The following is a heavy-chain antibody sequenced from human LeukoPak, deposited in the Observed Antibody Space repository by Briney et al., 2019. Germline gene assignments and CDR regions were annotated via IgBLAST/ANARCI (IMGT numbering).Heavy chain of an antibody. J-gene: IGHJ3*02. CDR2: IIPILGIA. CDR1: GGTFSNYA. CDR3: ARERSSGYYIAFDI. Sequence: ASVKVSCKASGGTFSNYAISWVRQAPGQGLEWMGRIIPILGIANYAQKFQGRVTITADKSTSTAYMELSSLRSEDTAVYYCARERSSGYYIAFDIWGQGTMVTVSS. D-gene: IGHD3-22*01. V-gene: IGHV1-69*04.